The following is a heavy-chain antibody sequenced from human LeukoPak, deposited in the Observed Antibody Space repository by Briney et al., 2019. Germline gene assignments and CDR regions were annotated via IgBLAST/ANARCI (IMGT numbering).Heavy chain of an antibody. D-gene: IGHD2-2*01. V-gene: IGHV1-69*05. CDR1: GGTFSSYA. J-gene: IGHJ4*02. CDR2: IIPIFGTA. CDR3: ARAIRNQLLSDY. Sequence: ASVKVSCKASGGTFSSYAISWVRQAPGQGLEWMGGIIPIFGTANYAQKFQGRVTITTDESTSTAYMELSSLISDDTAVYYCARAIRNQLLSDYWGQGTLVTVSS.